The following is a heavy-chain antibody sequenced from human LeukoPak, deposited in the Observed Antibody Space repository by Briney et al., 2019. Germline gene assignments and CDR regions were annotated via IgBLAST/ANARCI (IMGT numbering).Heavy chain of an antibody. J-gene: IGHJ4*02. Sequence: PGGSLRLSCAASGFTFSSYAMSWVRQAPGKGLEWVSAISGSGGSTYYADSVKGRFTISRDNSKNTLYLQMNSLRAEDTAVYYCAKDPVGSSASRRIGYWGQGTLVTVSS. CDR1: GFTFSSYA. D-gene: IGHD6-6*01. CDR3: AKDPVGSSASRRIGY. CDR2: ISGSGGST. V-gene: IGHV3-23*01.